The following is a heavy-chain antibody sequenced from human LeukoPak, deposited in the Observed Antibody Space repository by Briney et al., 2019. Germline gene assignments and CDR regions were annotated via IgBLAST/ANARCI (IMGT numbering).Heavy chain of an antibody. Sequence: SSETLSLTSAVYGGSFSGYYWGWIRQPPGKGLEWIGEINHSGSTNYNPSLKSRVTISVDTSKNQFSLKLSSVTAADTAVYYCARGPLHVLRYFDWSPRSYYFDYWGQGTLVTVSS. CDR1: GGSFSGYY. CDR3: ARGPLHVLRYFDWSPRSYYFDY. V-gene: IGHV4-34*01. D-gene: IGHD3-9*01. CDR2: INHSGST. J-gene: IGHJ4*02.